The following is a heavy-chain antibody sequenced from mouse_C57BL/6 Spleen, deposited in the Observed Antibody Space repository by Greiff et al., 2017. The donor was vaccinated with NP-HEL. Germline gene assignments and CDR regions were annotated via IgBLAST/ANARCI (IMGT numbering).Heavy chain of an antibody. J-gene: IGHJ3*01. CDR1: GYTFTSYG. Sequence: QVHVKQSGAELARPGASVKLSCKASGYTFTSYGISWVKQRTGQGLEWIGEIYPRSGNTYYNEKFKGKATLTADKSSSTAYMELRSLTSEDSAVYFCARSRDGNPWFAYWGQGTLVTVSA. V-gene: IGHV1-81*01. D-gene: IGHD2-1*01. CDR3: ARSRDGNPWFAY. CDR2: IYPRSGNT.